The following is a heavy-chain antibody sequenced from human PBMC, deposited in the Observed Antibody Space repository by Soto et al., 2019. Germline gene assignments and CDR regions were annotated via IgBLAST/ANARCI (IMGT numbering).Heavy chain of an antibody. CDR1: GFTFSDYW. CDR3: VRSMTTLTIDWLDP. J-gene: IGHJ5*02. CDR2: INGDGSNT. V-gene: IGHV3-74*01. D-gene: IGHD4-17*01. Sequence: EVQLVESGGGLVQRRGSLRLSCAASGFTFSDYWMHWVRQAPGKGPVWLSRINGDGSNTNHAHFVKGRFTISRDNAKNTLYLQINSLRAEDTAVYYCVRSMTTLTIDWLDPWGRGTQVTVSS.